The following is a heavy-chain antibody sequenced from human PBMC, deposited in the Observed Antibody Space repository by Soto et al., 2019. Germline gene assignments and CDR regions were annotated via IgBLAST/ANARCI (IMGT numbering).Heavy chain of an antibody. Sequence: QVQLVESGGGVVQPGRSLRLSCAASGFTFSSYGMHWVRQAPGKGLEWVAVISYDGSNKYYADSVKGRFTISRDNSKNTLYLQMNSLRAEDTAVYYCAQPLYYDILTGYHHWGQGTLVTVSS. CDR2: ISYDGSNK. CDR1: GFTFSSYG. CDR3: AQPLYYDILTGYHH. D-gene: IGHD3-9*01. V-gene: IGHV3-30*18. J-gene: IGHJ5*02.